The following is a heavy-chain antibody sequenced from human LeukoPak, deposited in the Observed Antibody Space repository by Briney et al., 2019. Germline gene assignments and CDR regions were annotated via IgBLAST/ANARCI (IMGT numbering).Heavy chain of an antibody. J-gene: IGHJ4*02. CDR3: AREGYCSGGSCYNFDY. CDR1: GYTFTGYY. Sequence: ASVKVSCKASGYTFTGYYMQWVRQAPGQGLEWMGWINPNSGGTNYAQKFQGSVTMTRDTSISTAYMDLSRLRSDDTAVYYCAREGYCSGGSCYNFDYWGQGTLVTVSS. CDR2: INPNSGGT. V-gene: IGHV1-2*02. D-gene: IGHD2-15*01.